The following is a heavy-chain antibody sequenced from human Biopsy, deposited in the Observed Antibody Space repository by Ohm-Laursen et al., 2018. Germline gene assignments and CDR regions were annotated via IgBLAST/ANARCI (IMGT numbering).Heavy chain of an antibody. CDR3: ARGRLSGTRRALDI. CDR1: GYTFINYD. D-gene: IGHD1-7*01. V-gene: IGHV1-8*01. CDR2: MNPKSGDT. Sequence: ASVKVSCKTSGYTFINYDIHWVRQASGQGLEWMGWMNPKSGDTGYAHKFQGRVTMARNASISAANMEMSSLRSEDTAVYYCARGRLSGTRRALDIWGQGTMVTVSS. J-gene: IGHJ3*02.